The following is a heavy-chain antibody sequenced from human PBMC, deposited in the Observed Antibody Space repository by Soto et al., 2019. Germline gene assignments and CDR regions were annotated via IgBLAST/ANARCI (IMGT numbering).Heavy chain of an antibody. CDR3: AKRRDGYIDY. J-gene: IGHJ4*02. CDR1: GFTFSSFI. D-gene: IGHD1-1*01. CDR2: IGTSSDTI. V-gene: IGHV3-48*02. Sequence: EVQLVESGGGLVQPGGSMRLSCTASGFTFSSFIINWVRQAPGKGLEWVSYIGTSSDTIYYADSVKGRFTFSRDNARNSVYLQRDSLRDEDTAVYYCAKRRDGYIDYWGQETLVTVSS.